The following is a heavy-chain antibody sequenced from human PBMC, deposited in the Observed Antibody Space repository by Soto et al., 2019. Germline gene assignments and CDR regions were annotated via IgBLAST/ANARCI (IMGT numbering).Heavy chain of an antibody. D-gene: IGHD1-26*01. Sequence: QVQLVESGGGVVQPGKSLSLSCVGSGFTFSSYGMHWVRQAPGKGLEWVALISYDGSQKYFGLSVKGRFTISRDTSKNTLYLEINSLRGDDTAVYYCAKEMSGSYYSAYYFDSWGQGTLVTVSS. CDR3: AKEMSGSYYSAYYFDS. CDR1: GFTFSSYG. CDR2: ISYDGSQK. V-gene: IGHV3-30*18. J-gene: IGHJ4*02.